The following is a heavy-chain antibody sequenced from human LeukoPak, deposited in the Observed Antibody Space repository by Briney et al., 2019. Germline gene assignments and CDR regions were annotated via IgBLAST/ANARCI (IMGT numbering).Heavy chain of an antibody. CDR3: ARGDYDSSGYPHFQH. J-gene: IGHJ1*01. Sequence: SETLSLTCAVYGGSFSGYYWSWIRQPPGKGLEWIGEINHSGSTNYNPPLKSRVTISVDTSKNQFSLKLSSVTAADTAVYYCARGDYDSSGYPHFQHWGQGTLVTVSS. D-gene: IGHD3-22*01. V-gene: IGHV4-34*01. CDR1: GGSFSGYY. CDR2: INHSGST.